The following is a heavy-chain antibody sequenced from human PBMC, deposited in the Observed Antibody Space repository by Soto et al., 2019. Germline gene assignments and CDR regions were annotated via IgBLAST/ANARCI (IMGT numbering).Heavy chain of an antibody. D-gene: IGHD6-19*01. Sequence: PGGSLRLSCAASGFTFSSYSMNWVRQAPGKGLEWVSSISSSSYIYYADSVKGRFTISRDNAKNSLYLQMNSLRAEDTAVYYCARDIRRVADRYYYYGMDVWGQGTMVTVSS. V-gene: IGHV3-21*01. CDR3: ARDIRRVADRYYYYGMDV. CDR1: GFTFSSYS. J-gene: IGHJ6*02. CDR2: ISSSSYI.